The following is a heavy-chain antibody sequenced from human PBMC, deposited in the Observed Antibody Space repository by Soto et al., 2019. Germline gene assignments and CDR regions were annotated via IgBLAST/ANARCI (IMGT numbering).Heavy chain of an antibody. CDR1: GFTFSSYG. CDR2: ISYDGSNK. J-gene: IGHJ4*02. V-gene: IGHV3-30*18. D-gene: IGHD2-2*01. Sequence: GGSLRLSCAASGFTFSSYGMHWVRQAPGKGLEWVAVISYDGSNKYYADSVKGRFTISRDNSKNTLYLQMNSLRAEDTAVYYCAKDPAHWGQGTLVPVSS. CDR3: AKDPAH.